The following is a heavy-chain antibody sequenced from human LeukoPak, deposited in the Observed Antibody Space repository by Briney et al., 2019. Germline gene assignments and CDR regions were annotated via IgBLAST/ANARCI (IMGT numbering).Heavy chain of an antibody. D-gene: IGHD3-16*02. Sequence: SETLSLTCAVYGGSFSGYYWSWIRQPPGKGLEWIGEINHSGSTNYNPSLKSRVTISVDTSKNQFSLKLSSVTAADTAVYYCARGNYEYVWGSYRYRETNYFDYWGQGTLVSVSS. CDR2: INHSGST. J-gene: IGHJ4*02. CDR3: ARGNYEYVWGSYRYRETNYFDY. CDR1: GGSFSGYY. V-gene: IGHV4-34*01.